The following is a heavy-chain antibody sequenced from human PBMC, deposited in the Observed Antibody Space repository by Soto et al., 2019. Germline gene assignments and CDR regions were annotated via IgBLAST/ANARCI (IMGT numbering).Heavy chain of an antibody. D-gene: IGHD3-10*01. J-gene: IGHJ6*02. Sequence: QVQLVQSGAEVKKPGASVKVSCKASGYTFSNFAMHWVRQAPGQGLEWMGWINPGNGNTKYSQTFQGRVTITRDTSASTAYMELSSLTSEDTAVYYCARAVARGVKTIYYYYGMDVWGQGTTVTVSS. CDR1: GYTFSNFA. V-gene: IGHV1-3*01. CDR2: INPGNGNT. CDR3: ARAVARGVKTIYYYYGMDV.